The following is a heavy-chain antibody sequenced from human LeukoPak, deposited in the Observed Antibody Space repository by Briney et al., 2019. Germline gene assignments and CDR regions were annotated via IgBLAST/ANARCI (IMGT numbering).Heavy chain of an antibody. D-gene: IGHD3-22*01. CDR1: GFTFNIYG. J-gene: IGHJ4*02. CDR3: ARLNYDNTSYYPNYFEY. Sequence: GGSLRLSCAASGFTFNIYGMGWVRQAPGKGLEWVSVISGSGVDTYNADSVKGRFTISRDNSKHTVFLQMNSLRAEDTAVYYCARLNYDNTSYYPNYFEYWGQGTLVTVSS. CDR2: ISGSGVDT. V-gene: IGHV3-23*01.